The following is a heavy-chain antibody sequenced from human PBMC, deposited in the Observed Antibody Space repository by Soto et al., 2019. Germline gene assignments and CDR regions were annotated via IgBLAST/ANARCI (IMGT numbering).Heavy chain of an antibody. CDR2: ISWNSGSI. CDR3: AKVRDGSGRRYMDV. J-gene: IGHJ6*03. CDR1: GFTFDDYA. V-gene: IGHV3-9*01. D-gene: IGHD3-10*01. Sequence: GGSLRLSCAASGFTFDDYAMHWVRQAPGKGLEWVSGISWNSGSIGYADSVKGRFTISRDNAKNSLYLQMNSLRAEDTALYYCAKVRDGSGRRYMDVWGKGTTVTVSS.